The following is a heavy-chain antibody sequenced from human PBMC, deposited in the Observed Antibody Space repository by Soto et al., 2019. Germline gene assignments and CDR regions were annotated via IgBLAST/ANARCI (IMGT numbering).Heavy chain of an antibody. J-gene: IGHJ3*02. CDR2: IYKTGST. CDR1: GDSISSGGYY. Sequence: QVQLQESGPGLVKPSQTLSLTCTVSGDSISSGGYYWSWIRQHPGKGLEWIGHIYKTGSTYYNPSLRSRLTISVDTSKNHFSLKLSSVTAADTAMYYCARDDYSGSGNNAYDIWGQGTMVTVSS. V-gene: IGHV4-31*03. D-gene: IGHD3-10*01. CDR3: ARDDYSGSGNNAYDI.